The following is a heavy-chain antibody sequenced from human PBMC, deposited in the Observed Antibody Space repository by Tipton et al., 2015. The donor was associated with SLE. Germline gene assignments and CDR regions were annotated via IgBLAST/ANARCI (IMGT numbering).Heavy chain of an antibody. CDR1: GFTVSSYA. V-gene: IGHV3-7*01. J-gene: IGHJ3*02. D-gene: IGHD5-18*01. Sequence: SLRLSCAASGFTVSSYAMSWGRQAPGKGLEWVANIKEDGSDKYYVDSVKGRFTISRDNAKNSLYLQMNSLRVEDTAVYYCARPTAGYIYGDAFDIWGQGTLVTVSS. CDR2: IKEDGSDK. CDR3: ARPTAGYIYGDAFDI.